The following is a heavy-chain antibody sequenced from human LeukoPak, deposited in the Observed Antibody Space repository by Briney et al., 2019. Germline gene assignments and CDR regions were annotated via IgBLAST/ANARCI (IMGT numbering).Heavy chain of an antibody. J-gene: IGHJ4*02. V-gene: IGHV3-20*04. D-gene: IGHD2-2*01. CDR2: INWSGGST. Sequence: GGPRRFSGTAPESAFDEHGMSGVPKVPGKGLNWFSGINWSGGSTGYADPLRGRFTISRDNAKNSLYLQMDSLRAEDTALYYCARAPITSPFYFDYWGQGTLVTVSS. CDR3: ARAPITSPFYFDY. CDR1: ESAFDEHG.